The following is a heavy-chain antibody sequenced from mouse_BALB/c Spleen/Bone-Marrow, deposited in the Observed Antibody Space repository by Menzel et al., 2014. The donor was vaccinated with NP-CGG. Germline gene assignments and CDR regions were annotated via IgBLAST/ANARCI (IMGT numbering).Heavy chain of an antibody. CDR3: ARWLPAMDY. J-gene: IGHJ4*01. V-gene: IGHV1-80*01. Sequence: QVQLQQSGAELVRPGSSVKISCKASGYAFGSYWMSWVKQRPGQGLEWIGQIYPGDGDTNYNGKFKGKATLTADKSSSTAYMELSSLTSEDSAVYFCARWLPAMDYWGQGTSVTVSS. CDR2: IYPGDGDT. CDR1: GYAFGSYW. D-gene: IGHD2-2*01.